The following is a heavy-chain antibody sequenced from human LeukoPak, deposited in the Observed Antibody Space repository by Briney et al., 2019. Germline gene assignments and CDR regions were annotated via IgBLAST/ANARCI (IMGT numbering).Heavy chain of an antibody. V-gene: IGHV3-23*01. J-gene: IGHJ4*02. Sequence: GGSLRLSCAASGFAFSNYAMSWVRQAPEKGLEWVSTISGSGGSTFYADSVKGRFAISRDNSGNTLYLQMNTLRAEDTAIYYCAKCEAYTGYVPQYWGQGTQVIVSS. CDR3: AKCEAYTGYVPQY. CDR2: ISGSGGST. CDR1: GFAFSNYA. D-gene: IGHD5-12*01.